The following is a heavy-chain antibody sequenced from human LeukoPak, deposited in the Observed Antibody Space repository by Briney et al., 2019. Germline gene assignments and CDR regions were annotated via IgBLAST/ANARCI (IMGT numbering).Heavy chain of an antibody. V-gene: IGHV3-23*01. CDR3: SPLGSGVDY. CDR2: IGVSGDTT. D-gene: IGHD6-19*01. CDR1: GFIFYNYA. J-gene: IGHJ4*02. Sequence: PGGSLRLSCAASGFIFYNYAMSWVRQAPGKGLEWVSVIGVSGDTTYYADSVKSRFTISRDNSKNTLYLEINSLRAEDTAVYYCSPLGSGVDYWGQGTLVTVSS.